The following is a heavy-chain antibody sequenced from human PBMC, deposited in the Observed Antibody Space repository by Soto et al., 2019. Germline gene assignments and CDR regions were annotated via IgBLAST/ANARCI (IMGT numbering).Heavy chain of an antibody. J-gene: IGHJ6*02. CDR3: ARNMDYYYGRGSGNGHGV. CDR2: INPKFGDT. V-gene: IGHV1-2*02. CDR1: GYTFTAYH. D-gene: IGHD3-10*02. Sequence: QVQLVQSGAEVKEPGDSVRVSCEASGYTFTAYHIHWVRQAPGQGLEWMGWINPKFGDTTYAQDFQGRVSMTRDMSISTVYMELSRLPSDDTAIYYCARNMDYYYGRGSGNGHGVWGQGTTVNVFS.